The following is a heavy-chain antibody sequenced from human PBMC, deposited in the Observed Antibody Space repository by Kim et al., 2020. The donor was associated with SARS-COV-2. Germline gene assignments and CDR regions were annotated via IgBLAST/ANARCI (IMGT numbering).Heavy chain of an antibody. V-gene: IGHV3-48*03. CDR1: GFTFSSYE. CDR3: ARAAYYYGSGSYYRLRSPNYYYYYGMDV. J-gene: IGHJ6*02. CDR2: ISSSGSTI. D-gene: IGHD3-10*01. Sequence: GGSLRLSCAASGFTFSSYEMNWVRQAPGKGLEWVSYISSSGSTIYYAYSVKGRFTISRDNAKNSLYLQMNSLRAEDTAVYYCARAAYYYGSGSYYRLRSPNYYYYYGMDVWGQGTTVTVSS.